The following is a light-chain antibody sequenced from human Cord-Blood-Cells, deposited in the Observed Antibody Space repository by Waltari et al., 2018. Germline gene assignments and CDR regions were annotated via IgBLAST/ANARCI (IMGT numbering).Light chain of an antibody. J-gene: IGKJ3*01. V-gene: IGKV1-33*01. CDR3: QQYDKLIT. Sequence: DIQLTQSPSSLSSSVGDRVTITCQASQDISNYLNWYQQKPGKAPKLLSYDASNLETGVPSRFSGSGSGTDFTFTISSLQPEDIATYYCQQYDKLITFGPGTKVDIK. CDR1: QDISNY. CDR2: DAS.